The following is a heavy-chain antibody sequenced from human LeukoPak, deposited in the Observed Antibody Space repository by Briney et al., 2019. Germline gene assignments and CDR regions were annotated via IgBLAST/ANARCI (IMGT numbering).Heavy chain of an antibody. CDR3: AKAGVRYFDSSGLYAFDF. Sequence: PSETRSLTCAVSGGSISSTSYYWAWIRQPPGKGLEWIGTIYYSGSTYHNPSLKSRVTMSVDTSRNQFSLKLSSVDAADTAVYYCAKAGVRYFDSSGLYAFDFWGQGTTVTVSS. CDR1: GGSISSTSYY. V-gene: IGHV4-39*01. D-gene: IGHD3-22*01. CDR2: IYYSGST. J-gene: IGHJ3*01.